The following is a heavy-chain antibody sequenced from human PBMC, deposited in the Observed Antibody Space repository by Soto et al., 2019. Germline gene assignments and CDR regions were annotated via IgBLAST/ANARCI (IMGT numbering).Heavy chain of an antibody. CDR3: ASSCCYYTGVNPYGMDV. D-gene: IGHD3-3*01. Sequence: GESLKISCKGSGYSFTSYWIGWVRQMPGKGLEWMGIIYPGDSDTRYSPSFQGQVTISADKSISTAYLQWSSLKASDTAMYYCASSCCYYTGVNPYGMDVSGQGTTVTVSS. CDR2: IYPGDSDT. CDR1: GYSFTSYW. V-gene: IGHV5-51*01. J-gene: IGHJ6*02.